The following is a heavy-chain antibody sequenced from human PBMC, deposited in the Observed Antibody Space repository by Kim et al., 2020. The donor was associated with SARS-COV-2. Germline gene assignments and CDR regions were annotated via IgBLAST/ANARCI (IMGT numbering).Heavy chain of an antibody. J-gene: IGHJ3*02. Sequence: SYTNYSPSFQGHVTISADKSISTAYLQWSSLKASDTAMYYCASPDDAFDIWGQGTMVTVSS. CDR3: ASPDDAFDI. CDR2: SYT. V-gene: IGHV5-10-1*01.